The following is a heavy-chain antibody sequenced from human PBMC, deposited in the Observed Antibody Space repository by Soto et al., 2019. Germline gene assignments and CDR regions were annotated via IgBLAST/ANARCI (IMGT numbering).Heavy chain of an antibody. CDR1: VLSFIVYY. CDR2: INHSGST. CDR3: ERATKEDIVVVVADNSGVWLDP. Sequence: SSTXSLTCSFDVLSFIVYYLSLIRHPPGKGLEFIGEINHSGSTNYNPSLKSRVTISVDTSKNQLSLKLSSVTAADTAVYYCERATKEDIVVVVADNSGVWLDPWGQGPLVTV. J-gene: IGHJ5*02. V-gene: IGHV4-34*01. D-gene: IGHD2-15*01.